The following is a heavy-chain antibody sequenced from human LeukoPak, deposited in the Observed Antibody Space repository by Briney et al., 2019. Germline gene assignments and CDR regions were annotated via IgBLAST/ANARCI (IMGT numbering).Heavy chain of an antibody. CDR3: ARGVAASGPWFDP. V-gene: IGHV3-23*01. CDR2: ISGSGGDT. J-gene: IGHJ5*02. Sequence: QPGGSLRLSCAASAFTFNNFAMNWVRQGPGMGLEWVSTISGSGGDTYYASSVKGRFTISRDNSKNTLYLRMNSLRDEDTAVYYCARGVAASGPWFDPWGQGTLVIVSS. D-gene: IGHD2-15*01. CDR1: AFTFNNFA.